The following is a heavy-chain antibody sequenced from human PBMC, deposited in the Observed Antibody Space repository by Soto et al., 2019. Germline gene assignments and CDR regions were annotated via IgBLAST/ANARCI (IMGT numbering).Heavy chain of an antibody. CDR2: MNPNSGNT. V-gene: IGHV1-8*01. CDR3: ARGIKYGAYSRWFDP. J-gene: IGHJ5*02. D-gene: IGHD4-17*01. CDR1: GYTFTSYD. Sequence: VASVKVSCKASGYTFTSYDINWVRQATGQGLEYLGWMNPNSGNTGYVQKFQGRVTMTRDTSISTDYMEQSSLRSEDSAVYFCARGIKYGAYSRWFDPWG.